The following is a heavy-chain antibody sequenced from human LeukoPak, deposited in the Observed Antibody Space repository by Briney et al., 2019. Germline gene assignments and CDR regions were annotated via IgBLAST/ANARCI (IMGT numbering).Heavy chain of an antibody. CDR2: ISYDESNK. D-gene: IGHD6-13*01. V-gene: IGHV3-30-3*01. J-gene: IGHJ4*02. Sequence: GGSLRLSCAASGFTVSSNYMSWVRQAPGKGLEWVAVISYDESNKYYADSVKGRFTISRDNSKNTLYLQMNSLRAEDTAVYYCARVRETGYSSSWDLDYWGQGTLVTVSS. CDR3: ARVRETGYSSSWDLDY. CDR1: GFTVSSNY.